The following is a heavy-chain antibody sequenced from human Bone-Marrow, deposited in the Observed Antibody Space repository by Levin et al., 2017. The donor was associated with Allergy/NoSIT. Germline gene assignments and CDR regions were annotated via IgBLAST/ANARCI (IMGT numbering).Heavy chain of an antibody. Sequence: LSLTCAASGFRFRSSVMHWVRPAPCKGLEWVSTISYNGIKKYYADSVKGRFTISRDDSNDTLYLQMNSLRVEDTAVYYCASEHVYSGVDYWGQGTLVTVSS. V-gene: IGHV3-30-3*01. D-gene: IGHD1-14*01. CDR1: GFRFRSSV. J-gene: IGHJ4*02. CDR3: ASEHVYSGVDY. CDR2: ISYNGIKK.